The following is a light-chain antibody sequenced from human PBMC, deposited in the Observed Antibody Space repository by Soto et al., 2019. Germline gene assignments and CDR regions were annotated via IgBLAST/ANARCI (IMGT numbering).Light chain of an antibody. Sequence: DIVLTQSPGTLSLSPGERVTLSCRASQTISSAYLAWYKQKPGQAPRLLIYGASSRATGIPDRFSGSGSGTDFTLTISRLEPEDFAVYYCQQYGSSPLYSFGQGTKLEIK. V-gene: IGKV3-20*01. CDR2: GAS. CDR3: QQYGSSPLYS. J-gene: IGKJ2*01. CDR1: QTISSAY.